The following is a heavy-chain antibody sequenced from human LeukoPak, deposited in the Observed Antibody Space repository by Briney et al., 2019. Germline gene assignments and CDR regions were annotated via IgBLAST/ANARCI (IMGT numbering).Heavy chain of an antibody. CDR1: GFTFDDYA. CDR2: ISCNSGSI. Sequence: PGGSLRLSCAASGFTFDDYAVRWVRQAPGKGLEWVSGISCNSGSIGYADSVKGRFTISRDNAKNSLYLQMNSLRAEDTALYYCAKDKDYYGSGSYYYYYGMDVWGQGTTVTVSS. J-gene: IGHJ6*02. D-gene: IGHD3-10*01. CDR3: AKDKDYYGSGSYYYYYGMDV. V-gene: IGHV3-9*01.